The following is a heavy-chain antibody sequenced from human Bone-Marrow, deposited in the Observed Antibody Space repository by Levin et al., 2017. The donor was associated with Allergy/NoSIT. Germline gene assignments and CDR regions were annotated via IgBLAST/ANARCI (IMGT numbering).Heavy chain of an antibody. CDR3: ARDVGYYYASGSYNHPTSTALDY. CDR2: ISYDGKKK. Sequence: GGSLRLSCTASGFIFSRYPIQWVRQAPGKGLEWVAVISYDGKKKDYGDSVKGRCTISRDSSRNTVYLQMNSLSVEDSAVYYCARDVGYYYASGSYNHPTSTALDYWGQGTLVTVSS. D-gene: IGHD3-10*01. CDR1: GFIFSRYP. J-gene: IGHJ4*02. V-gene: IGHV3-30*04.